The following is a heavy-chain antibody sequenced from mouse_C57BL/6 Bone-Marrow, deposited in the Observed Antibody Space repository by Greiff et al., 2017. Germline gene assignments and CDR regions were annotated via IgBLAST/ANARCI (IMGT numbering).Heavy chain of an antibody. V-gene: IGHV14-4*01. CDR1: GFNIKDDY. J-gene: IGHJ4*01. CDR3: TTHYSNFYAMDY. D-gene: IGHD2-5*01. Sequence: EVQLQQSGAELVRPGASVKLSCTASGFNIKDDYMHWVKQRPEQGLEWIGWIDPGNGDTEFASKFQGKATITADTSSNTAYLQLSSLTSEDTAVYYCTTHYSNFYAMDYWGQGTSVTVSS. CDR2: IDPGNGDT.